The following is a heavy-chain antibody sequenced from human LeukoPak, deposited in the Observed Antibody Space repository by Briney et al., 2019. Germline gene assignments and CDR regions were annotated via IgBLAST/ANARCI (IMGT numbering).Heavy chain of an antibody. Sequence: GGSLRLSCSASGFTFSSYAMHWVRQAPGKGLEYVSAISSNGGSTYYADSVKGRFTISRDNSKNTLYLQMSSLRAEDTAVYYCVKGRRSYYGSGSYSGCYYGMDVWGKGTTVTVSS. D-gene: IGHD3-10*01. CDR1: GFTFSSYA. J-gene: IGHJ6*04. CDR2: ISSNGGST. V-gene: IGHV3-64D*06. CDR3: VKGRRSYYGSGSYSGCYYGMDV.